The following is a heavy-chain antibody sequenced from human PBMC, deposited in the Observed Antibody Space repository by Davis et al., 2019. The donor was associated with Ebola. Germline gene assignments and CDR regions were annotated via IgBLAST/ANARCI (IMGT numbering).Heavy chain of an antibody. CDR2: MSGSSSYI. J-gene: IGHJ6*02. CDR1: GFSFSNYN. V-gene: IGHV3-21*01. D-gene: IGHD3-22*01. Sequence: PGGSLRLSCAASGFSFSNYNMNWVRQAPGKGLEWVSSMSGSSSYIYYADSVKGRFTFSRDNAKNSLYLQMNSLRAEDTAVYYCARHRAPPYDSSGFRYGMDVWGQGTTVTVSS. CDR3: ARHRAPPYDSSGFRYGMDV.